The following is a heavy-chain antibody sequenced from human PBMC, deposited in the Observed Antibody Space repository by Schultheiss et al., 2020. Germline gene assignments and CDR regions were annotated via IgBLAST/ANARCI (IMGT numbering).Heavy chain of an antibody. J-gene: IGHJ3*02. V-gene: IGHV3-15*01. Sequence: GGSLRLSCAVSGFTVSSNYMSWVRQAPGKGLEWVGRIKSKTDGGTTDYAAPVKGRFTISRDDSKNTLYLQMNSLKTEDTAVYYCTTDRGDYNHDAFDIWGQGTMVTVSS. CDR1: GFTVSSNY. CDR3: TTDRGDYNHDAFDI. D-gene: IGHD4-17*01. CDR2: IKSKTDGGTT.